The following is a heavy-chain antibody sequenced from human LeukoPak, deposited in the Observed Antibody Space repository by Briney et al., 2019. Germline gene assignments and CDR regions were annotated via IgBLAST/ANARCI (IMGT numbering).Heavy chain of an antibody. CDR2: INRNGDSL. CDR1: GFTSKDYG. V-gene: IGHV3-20*04. D-gene: IGHD5-24*01. Sequence: GGSLRLSCAASGFTSKDYGMTWIRQAPGKGLEWVSGINRNGDSLGYADSVKGRFTISRNNAKNSLYLQMDNLRAEDTAFYYCARRIEMATIGFDHWGQGALVTVSS. CDR3: ARRIEMATIGFDH. J-gene: IGHJ4*02.